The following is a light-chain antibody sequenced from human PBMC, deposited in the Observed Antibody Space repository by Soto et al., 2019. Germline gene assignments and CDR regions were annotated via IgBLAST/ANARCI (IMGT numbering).Light chain of an antibody. Sequence: DIQMTQSPSSLSASVGDRVTITCRASQGISNYLAWYQQKPGKVPKLLIYAASTLQSGVPSRFIGSGSGTDFTLTMSGLQHEDVASYYCQMYNSAPRTFGPGTKVDIK. CDR2: AAS. CDR1: QGISNY. V-gene: IGKV1-27*01. CDR3: QMYNSAPRT. J-gene: IGKJ3*01.